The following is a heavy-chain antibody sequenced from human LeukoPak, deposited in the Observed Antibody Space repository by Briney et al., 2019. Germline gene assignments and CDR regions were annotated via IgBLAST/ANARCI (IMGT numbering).Heavy chain of an antibody. CDR3: ARESGYCSGGSCYAFDI. Sequence: SETLSLTCAVYGGSFSGYYWSWIRQPPGKGLEWIGEINHSGSTYYNPSLKSRVAISVDRSKNQFSLKLSFVTAADTAVYYCARESGYCSGGSCYAFDIWGQGTMVTVSS. CDR1: GGSFSGYY. V-gene: IGHV4-34*01. D-gene: IGHD2-15*01. CDR2: INHSGST. J-gene: IGHJ3*02.